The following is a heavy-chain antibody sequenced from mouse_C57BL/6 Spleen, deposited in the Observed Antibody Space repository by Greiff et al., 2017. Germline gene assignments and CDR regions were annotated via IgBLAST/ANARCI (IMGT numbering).Heavy chain of an antibody. Sequence: VQLQQPGAELVKPGASVKLSCKASGYTFTSYWMHWVKQRPGKGLEWIGMLHPNSGSTNYNEKFKSKATLTVDKSSSTAYMTLSSLTSEYSAVYCCARVIRSSSNWYFDVWGTGTTVTVSS. CDR2: LHPNSGST. V-gene: IGHV1-64*01. CDR1: GYTFTSYW. CDR3: ARVIRSSSNWYFDV. J-gene: IGHJ1*03. D-gene: IGHD1-1*01.